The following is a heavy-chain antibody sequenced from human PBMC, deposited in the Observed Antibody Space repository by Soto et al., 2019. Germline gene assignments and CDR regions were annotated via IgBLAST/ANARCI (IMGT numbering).Heavy chain of an antibody. CDR3: AREDFCEDAFDI. V-gene: IGHV1-3*01. D-gene: IGHD3-3*01. CDR1: GYTFTSYA. Sequence: ASVKVSCKASGYTFTSYAMHWVRQAPGQRLEWMGWINAGNGNTKYSQKFQGRVTITRDTSASTAYMELSSLRSEDTAVYYCAREDFCEDAFDIWGQGTMVTVSS. CDR2: INAGNGNT. J-gene: IGHJ3*02.